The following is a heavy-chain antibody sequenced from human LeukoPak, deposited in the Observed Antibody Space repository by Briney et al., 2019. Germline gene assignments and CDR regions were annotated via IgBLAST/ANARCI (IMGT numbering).Heavy chain of an antibody. CDR1: GFTFSSYS. V-gene: IGHV3-21*01. J-gene: IGHJ4*02. CDR2: ISSSSSYI. Sequence: GGSLRLSCAASGFTFSSYSMNWARQAPGKGLEWVSSISSSSSYIYYADSVKGRFTTSRDNAKNSLYLQMNSLRAEDTAVYYCARDQSRTLWFGELYYFDYWGQGTLVTVSS. CDR3: ARDQSRTLWFGELYYFDY. D-gene: IGHD3-10*01.